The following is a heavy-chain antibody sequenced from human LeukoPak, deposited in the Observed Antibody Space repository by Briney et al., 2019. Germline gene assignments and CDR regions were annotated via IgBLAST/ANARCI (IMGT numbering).Heavy chain of an antibody. CDR3: ARALVAAGGTSFDY. D-gene: IGHD6-13*01. CDR1: EFTVSSNY. J-gene: IGHJ4*02. CDR2: IYSGGNT. Sequence: GGSLRLSCKVSEFTVSSNYMTWVRKAPGTGLEWISLIYSGGNTYYADSVKGRFTISRDNSMNTLYLQMNSLRVVDTAVYYCARALVAAGGTSFDYWGQGTLVTVSS. V-gene: IGHV3-53*01.